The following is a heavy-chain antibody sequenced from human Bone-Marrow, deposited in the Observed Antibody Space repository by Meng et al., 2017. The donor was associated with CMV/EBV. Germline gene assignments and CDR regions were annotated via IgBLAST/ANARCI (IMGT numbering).Heavy chain of an antibody. V-gene: IGHV3-13*01. Sequence: GGSLRLSCAASGFTFSSYDMHWVRQATGKGLEWVSAIGTAGDTYYPGSVKGRFTISRENAKNSLYLQMNSLRAEDTAVYYCARDNYDFWSGYFPYYYYGMDVWGQGTTVTVSS. J-gene: IGHJ6*02. CDR1: GFTFSSYD. D-gene: IGHD3-3*01. CDR3: ARDNYDFWSGYFPYYYYGMDV. CDR2: IGTAGDT.